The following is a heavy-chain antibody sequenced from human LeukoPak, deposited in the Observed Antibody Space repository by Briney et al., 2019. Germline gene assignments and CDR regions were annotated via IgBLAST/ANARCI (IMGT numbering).Heavy chain of an antibody. J-gene: IGHJ4*02. V-gene: IGHV4-39*07. Sequence: PSETLSLTCTVSGGSLSSSRYYWGWLRQPPGTGLEWIGSIYYSGSTYYNPSLKSRVTISVDTSKNQFSLKLSSVTAADTAVYYCARSKAGYYFDYWGQGTLVTVSS. CDR3: ARSKAGYYFDY. D-gene: IGHD6-19*01. CDR2: IYYSGST. CDR1: GGSLSSSRYY.